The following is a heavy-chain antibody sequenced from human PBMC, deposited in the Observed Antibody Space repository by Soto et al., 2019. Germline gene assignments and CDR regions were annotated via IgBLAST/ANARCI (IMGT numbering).Heavy chain of an antibody. Sequence: QVQLVQSGAEVKKPGSSVKVSCEAPGGTLSSYAINWVRQAPGQGLEWMGGIIPIFGSANYAPKFQGRVTISADESTRTAYMEVSSLRSEDTAVYYCAGTREIPYYHGMDVWGQGTTVTVSS. V-gene: IGHV1-69*01. D-gene: IGHD2-2*02. CDR2: IIPIFGSA. CDR3: AGTREIPYYHGMDV. CDR1: GGTLSSYA. J-gene: IGHJ6*02.